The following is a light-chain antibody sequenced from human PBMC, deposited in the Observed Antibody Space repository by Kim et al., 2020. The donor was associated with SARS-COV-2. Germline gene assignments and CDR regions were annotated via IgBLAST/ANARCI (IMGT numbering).Light chain of an antibody. Sequence: SAGERATLSCGASQSVANDYLAWYQQKPSLAPRLLMYGASRRATDIPDRFSGSGSGTDFTLTISRLEPEDFAVYYCQQYGSSSITFGQGTRLEIK. J-gene: IGKJ5*01. CDR2: GAS. V-gene: IGKV3D-20*01. CDR1: QSVANDY. CDR3: QQYGSSSIT.